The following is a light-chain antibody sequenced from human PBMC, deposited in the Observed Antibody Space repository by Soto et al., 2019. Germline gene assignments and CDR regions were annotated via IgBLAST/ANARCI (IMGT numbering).Light chain of an antibody. CDR1: SSNIGSNS. V-gene: IGLV1-44*01. J-gene: IGLJ2*01. CDR2: TNN. CDR3: ATWDDSLSGPV. Sequence: QAVVTQPPSASGTPGQTVTISCSGGSSNIGSNSVSWYQQLPGSAPKLLIYTNNQRPSGVPDRFSGSKSGTSASLAVSGLQSEDEGDYYCATWDDSLSGPVFGGGTKLTVL.